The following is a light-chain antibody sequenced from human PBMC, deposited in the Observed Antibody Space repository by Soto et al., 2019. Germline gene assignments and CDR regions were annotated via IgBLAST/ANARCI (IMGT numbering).Light chain of an antibody. V-gene: IGLV3-21*02. CDR1: NIGNKS. Sequence: SYELTQPPSVSVAPGQTAMITCGGNNIGNKSVHWYQQRPGQAPVLVVYDDSDRPSGIPDRLSGSNSENTATLTNSRVEAGDEADFYCQVCDSSSDDRSDPTSDRWVFGGGTKLTVL. J-gene: IGLJ3*02. CDR2: DDS. CDR3: QVCDSSSDDRSDPTSDRWV.